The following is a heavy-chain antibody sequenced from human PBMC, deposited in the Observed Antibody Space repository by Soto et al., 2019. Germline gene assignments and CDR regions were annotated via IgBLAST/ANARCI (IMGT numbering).Heavy chain of an antibody. Sequence: QVQLQESGPGLVKSSQTLSLTCSVSGGSISRSVYYWTWLRQHPGRGLEWIGHFYYAGSTYSNPSLKSRLSMSLDTSKNQFSLKLTSVTAADTAVYYCARGLTTLYYFDSWGQGTLVRVSS. CDR2: FYYAGST. D-gene: IGHD1-1*01. CDR1: GGSISRSVYY. J-gene: IGHJ4*02. V-gene: IGHV4-31*03. CDR3: ARGLTTLYYFDS.